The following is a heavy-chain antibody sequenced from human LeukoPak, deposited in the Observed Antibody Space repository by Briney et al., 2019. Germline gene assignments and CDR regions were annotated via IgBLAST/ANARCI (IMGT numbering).Heavy chain of an antibody. CDR2: IYYSGST. D-gene: IGHD2-21*02. CDR1: GDSISSSSYY. CDR3: ARTQIVVVTAFMDYGMDV. V-gene: IGHV4-39*07. Sequence: SETLSLTCTVSGDSISSSSYYWGWIRQPPGKGLEWIGSIYYSGSTYYNPSLKSRVSISVDTSKNQFSLKLSSVTAADTAVYYCARTQIVVVTAFMDYGMDVWGQGTTVTVSS. J-gene: IGHJ6*02.